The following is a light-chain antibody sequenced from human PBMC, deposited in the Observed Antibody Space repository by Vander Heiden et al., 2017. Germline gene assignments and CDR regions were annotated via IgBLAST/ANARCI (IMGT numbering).Light chain of an antibody. CDR1: SSNIGNNC. CDR2: ENN. Sequence: SVLTQPPSVSAAPGQKVTISCSGSSSNIGNNCVSWYQQLPGTAPKLLIYENNKRPSGIPDRFSGSKYGTSATLGITGLQTGDEADYYCGTWDSSLSAGGVFGGGTKLTVL. V-gene: IGLV1-51*02. J-gene: IGLJ3*02. CDR3: GTWDSSLSAGGV.